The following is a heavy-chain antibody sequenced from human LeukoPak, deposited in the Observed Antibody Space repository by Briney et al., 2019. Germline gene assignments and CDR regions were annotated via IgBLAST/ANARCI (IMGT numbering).Heavy chain of an antibody. CDR3: AKEGYSGSHRYFDY. D-gene: IGHD1-26*01. Sequence: GGSLRLSCAASGFTFDDYAMHWLRQAPGKGLEWVSLISWDGDSTYYADSVKGRFTISRDNSKNSLYLQMYRLRAEDAALYYCAKEGYSGSHRYFDYWGQGTLVTLSS. J-gene: IGHJ4*02. CDR2: ISWDGDST. CDR1: GFTFDDYA. V-gene: IGHV3-43D*03.